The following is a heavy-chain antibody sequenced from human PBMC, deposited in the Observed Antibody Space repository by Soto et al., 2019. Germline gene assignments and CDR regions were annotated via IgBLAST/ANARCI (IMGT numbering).Heavy chain of an antibody. CDR2: TYYRSKWYN. CDR3: AATIAARGWGWFDP. V-gene: IGHV6-1*01. D-gene: IGHD6-6*01. J-gene: IGHJ5*02. CDR1: GDSVSSNSAA. Sequence: QIQLQQSGPGLVKPSQTLSLTCAISGDSVSSNSAAWDWIRQSPSRGLEWLGRTYYRSKWYNDYAVSVKSRITISPDTSKNQFSLQLNSVTPEDTAVYYCAATIAARGWGWFDPWGQGTLVTVSS.